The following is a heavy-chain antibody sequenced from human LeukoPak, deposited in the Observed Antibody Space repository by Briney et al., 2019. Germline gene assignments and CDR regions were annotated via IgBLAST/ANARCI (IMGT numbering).Heavy chain of an antibody. J-gene: IGHJ5*02. Sequence: GASVKVSCKASGYTFTGYYMHWVRQAPGQGLEWMGWINPNSGGTNYAQKFQGRVTMTRDTSISTAYMELSRLRSDDTAVYYCARDRAFPHNWFDPWGQGTLVTVSS. D-gene: IGHD2/OR15-2a*01. V-gene: IGHV1-2*02. CDR3: ARDRAFPHNWFDP. CDR1: GYTFTGYY. CDR2: INPNSGGT.